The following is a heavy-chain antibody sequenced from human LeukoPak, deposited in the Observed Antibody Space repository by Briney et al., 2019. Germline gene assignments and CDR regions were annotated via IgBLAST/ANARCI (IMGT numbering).Heavy chain of an antibody. D-gene: IGHD5-12*01. J-gene: IGHJ4*02. CDR1: GGSISSGDYY. V-gene: IGHV4-31*03. Sequence: SETLSLTCTVSGGSISSGDYYWSWIRQHPGKGLEWIGYIYYIGSTHYNPSLKSRVTISIDTSKNQFSLKLSSVTAADTAVYYCARGYSGYGALHYLDYWGLGTLVTVSS. CDR2: IYYIGST. CDR3: ARGYSGYGALHYLDY.